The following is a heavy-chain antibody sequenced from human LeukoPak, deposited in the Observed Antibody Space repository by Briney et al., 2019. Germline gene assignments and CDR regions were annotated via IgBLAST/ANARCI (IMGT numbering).Heavy chain of an antibody. CDR3: ARDIALFSGSYSENFDY. D-gene: IGHD1-26*01. CDR2: INPSGGST. J-gene: IGHJ4*02. CDR1: GYTFTSYY. Sequence: ASVKVSCKASGYTFTSYYMHWVRQAPGQGLEWMGIINPSGGSTSYAQKFQGRVTMTRDTSTSTVYMELSSLRSEDTAVYYCARDIALFSGSYSENFDYWSQGTLVTVSS. V-gene: IGHV1-46*01.